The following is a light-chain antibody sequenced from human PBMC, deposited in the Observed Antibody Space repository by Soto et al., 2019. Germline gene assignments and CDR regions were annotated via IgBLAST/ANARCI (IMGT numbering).Light chain of an antibody. J-gene: IGKJ2*01. V-gene: IGKV1-5*03. CDR1: QSISNW. CDR2: KAS. CDR3: QEYNTYSYT. Sequence: DIQMTQSPSTLSASVGDRVTITCRASQSISNWLAWYQQKPGKAPKLLIYKASSLESGVPSRFSGSGSVTEFTLTISSLQPDDFATYYCQEYNTYSYTFGQGTKLESK.